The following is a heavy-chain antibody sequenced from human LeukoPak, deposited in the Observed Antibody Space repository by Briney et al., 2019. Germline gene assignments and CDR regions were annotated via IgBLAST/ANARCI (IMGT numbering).Heavy chain of an antibody. J-gene: IGHJ4*02. CDR2: MNPNSGNT. V-gene: IGHV1-8*01. CDR1: GYTFTSYD. D-gene: IGHD6-13*01. Sequence: ASVKVSCKASGYTFTSYDINWVRQATGQGLEWMGWMNPNSGNTGYAQKFQGRVTITRNTSISTAYMELSSLRSEDTAVYYCARTHGGIAAAGTEEEFDYWGQGTLVTVSS. CDR3: ARTHGGIAAAGTEEEFDY.